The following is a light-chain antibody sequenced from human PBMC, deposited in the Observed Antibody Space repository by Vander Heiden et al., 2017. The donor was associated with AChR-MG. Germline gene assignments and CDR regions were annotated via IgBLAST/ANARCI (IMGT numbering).Light chain of an antibody. Sequence: DFVMTQSPLSLPVTPGEPATITCRCSQSLLYSNGYNYLDWYLQKPGQSPQIRIYLGSNRAPGVPDRFSGSGSGTDFTLKISRVEAEDVGVYYCMQTLQAPLTFGQGPKLEI. V-gene: IGKV2-28*01. CDR1: QSLLYSNGYNY. J-gene: IGKJ2*01. CDR2: LGS. CDR3: MQTLQAPLT.